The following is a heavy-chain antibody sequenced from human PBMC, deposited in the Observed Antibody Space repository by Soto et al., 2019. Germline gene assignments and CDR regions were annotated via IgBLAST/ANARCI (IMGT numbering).Heavy chain of an antibody. CDR1: GYTFTEFY. Sequence: QVQLVQSGPEMKKPGASVKVSCKTSGYTFTEFYIHWMRQVPGRGLEWMGWINARNDGTKFAEKFKAALNMTTAPSISTSYMELSSLTFDDPAVFFCGRRLGGGGDYFYGMDVWGQGTAVTVSS. J-gene: IGHJ6*02. CDR3: GRRLGGGGDYFYGMDV. CDR2: INARNDGT. V-gene: IGHV1-2*02. D-gene: IGHD3-10*01.